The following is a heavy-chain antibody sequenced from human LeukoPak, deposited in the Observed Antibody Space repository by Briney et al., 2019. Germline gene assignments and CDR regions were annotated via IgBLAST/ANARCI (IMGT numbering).Heavy chain of an antibody. J-gene: IGHJ4*02. CDR1: GGSFSGYY. Sequence: SETLSLTCAVYGGSFSGYYWSWIRQPPGKGLEWIGEINHSGSTNYNPSLKSRVTISVDTSKNQFSPKLSSVTAADTAVYYCASTGYSSSWYGPFDYWGQGTLVTVSS. CDR2: INHSGST. V-gene: IGHV4-34*01. D-gene: IGHD6-13*01. CDR3: ASTGYSSSWYGPFDY.